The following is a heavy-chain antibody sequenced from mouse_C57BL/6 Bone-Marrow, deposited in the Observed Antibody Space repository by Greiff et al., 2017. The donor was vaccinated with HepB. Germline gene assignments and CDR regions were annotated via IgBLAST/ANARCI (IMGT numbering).Heavy chain of an antibody. D-gene: IGHD2-1*01. V-gene: IGHV1-22*01. J-gene: IGHJ1*03. CDR3: ARNYYGNYFYWYFDV. CDR1: GYTFTDYN. CDR2: INPNNGGT. Sequence: EVQLQQSGPELVKPGASVKMSCKASGYTFTDYNMHWVKQRHGKSLEWIGYINPNNGGTSYNQKFKGKATLTVNKSSSTAYMELRSLTSEDSAVYYCARNYYGNYFYWYFDVWGTGTTVTVSS.